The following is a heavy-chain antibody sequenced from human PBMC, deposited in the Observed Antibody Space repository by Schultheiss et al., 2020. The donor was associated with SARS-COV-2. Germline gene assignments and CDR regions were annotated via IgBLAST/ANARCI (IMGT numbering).Heavy chain of an antibody. CDR1: GFTFSSYW. Sequence: GGSLRLSCAASGFTFSSYWMHWVRQAPGKGLVWVSAISGSGGSTYYADSVKGRFTISRDNSKNTLYLQMNSLRVEDTAVYYCARLGSGWYLSDYWGQGTLVTVSS. J-gene: IGHJ4*02. V-gene: IGHV3-23*01. D-gene: IGHD6-19*01. CDR3: ARLGSGWYLSDY. CDR2: ISGSGGST.